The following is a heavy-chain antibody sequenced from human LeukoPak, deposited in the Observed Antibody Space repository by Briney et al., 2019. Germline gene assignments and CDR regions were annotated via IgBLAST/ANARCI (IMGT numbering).Heavy chain of an antibody. J-gene: IGHJ4*02. V-gene: IGHV3-74*01. CDR3: ARGALKAYYCDY. CDR2: INFDGSTT. Sequence: PGGSLRLSCAASGFTYSNYWMHWARQDPGKGLVWVSRINFDGSTTNYADSVQGRFTISRDNAKNTVYLQLNSLSAEDTAVYYCARGALKAYYCDYWGQGTPVTVCS. CDR1: GFTYSNYW.